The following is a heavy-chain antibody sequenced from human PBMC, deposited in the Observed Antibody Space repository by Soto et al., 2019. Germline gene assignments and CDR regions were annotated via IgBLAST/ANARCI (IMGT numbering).Heavy chain of an antibody. CDR2: ISGSGGST. J-gene: IGHJ4*02. CDR3: AKDPDYDYSWGSWYFDY. V-gene: IGHV3-23*01. D-gene: IGHD3-16*01. CDR1: GFTFSSYA. Sequence: GGSLRLSCAASGFTFSSYAVSWVRQAPGKGLEWVSAISGSGGSTYFADSVKGRFTISRDNSKNTLYLQMNSLRAEDTAVYYCAKDPDYDYSWGSWYFDYWGQGTLVTVSS.